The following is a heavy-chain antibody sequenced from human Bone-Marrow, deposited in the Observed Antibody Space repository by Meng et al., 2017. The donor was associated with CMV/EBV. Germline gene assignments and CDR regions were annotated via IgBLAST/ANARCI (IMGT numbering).Heavy chain of an antibody. CDR2: INPNSGGT. CDR3: ARGTAMVNNWFDS. CDR1: GYTFTGYY. J-gene: IGHJ5*01. Sequence: ASVKVSCKASGYTFTGYYMHWVRQAPGQGLEWMGWINPNSGGTNYAQKFQGRVTMTRDTSISTAYMELSRLRSEDTAAYYCARGTAMVNNWFDSWGQGTLVTVSS. D-gene: IGHD5-18*01. V-gene: IGHV1-2*02.